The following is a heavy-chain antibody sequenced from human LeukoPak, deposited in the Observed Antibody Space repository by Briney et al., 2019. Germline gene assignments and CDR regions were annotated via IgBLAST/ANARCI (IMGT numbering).Heavy chain of an antibody. D-gene: IGHD3-9*01. CDR2: INPNSGGT. CDR3: ARGPSHYDILTGYYSQNDY. V-gene: IGHV1-2*06. J-gene: IGHJ4*02. Sequence: ASVKVSCKTSGYTFTDYYIHWVRQAPGQGLEWVGRINPNSGGTNYAQNFQGRVTLSRDTSISTAYMELSSLRSDDTAVYYCARGPSHYDILTGYYSQNDYWGQGTLVTVSS. CDR1: GYTFTDYY.